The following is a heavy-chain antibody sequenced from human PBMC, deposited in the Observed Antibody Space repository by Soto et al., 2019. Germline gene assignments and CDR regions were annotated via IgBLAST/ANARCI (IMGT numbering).Heavy chain of an antibody. D-gene: IGHD3-3*01. CDR1: GGSISSYY. CDR3: ARGVTVFGLVSRFWFDP. J-gene: IGHJ5*02. V-gene: IGHV4-4*08. CDR2: IYNSGIT. Sequence: SETLSLTCTVSGGSISSYYWSWIRQPSGKGLGWIGHIYNSGITYYNPSLKSRVVISIDTSRNQFSLRLNSLTAADRAVYFCARGVTVFGLVSRFWFDPWGQGTVVTVSS.